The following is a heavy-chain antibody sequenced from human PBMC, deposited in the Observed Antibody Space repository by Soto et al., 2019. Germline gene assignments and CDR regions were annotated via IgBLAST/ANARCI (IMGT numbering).Heavy chain of an antibody. CDR3: AVDYGDYADPLYNWFDP. CDR1: GYTFTSYG. Sequence: GASVKVSCKASGYTFTSYGISWVRQAPGQGLEWMGWISAYNGNTNYAQKLQGRVTMTTDTSTSTAYMELRSLRSDDTAVYYCAVDYGDYADPLYNWFDPWGQGTLVTVSS. J-gene: IGHJ5*02. CDR2: ISAYNGNT. D-gene: IGHD4-17*01. V-gene: IGHV1-18*01.